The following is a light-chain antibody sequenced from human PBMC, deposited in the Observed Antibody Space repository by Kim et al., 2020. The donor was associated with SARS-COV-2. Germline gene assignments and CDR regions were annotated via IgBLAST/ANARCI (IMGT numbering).Light chain of an antibody. CDR2: DVS. CDR1: SSDVGSYNC. CDR3: SACTSSSTL. V-gene: IGLV2-14*03. Sequence: QSALTQPASVSGSPGQSLTISCTGTSSDVGSYNCVSWYQQHPGEAPQLIIYDVSYRPSGISNRFSGSKSGNTASLTISGLQAEDEADYYCSACTSSSTLFGGGTQLTVL. J-gene: IGLJ2*01.